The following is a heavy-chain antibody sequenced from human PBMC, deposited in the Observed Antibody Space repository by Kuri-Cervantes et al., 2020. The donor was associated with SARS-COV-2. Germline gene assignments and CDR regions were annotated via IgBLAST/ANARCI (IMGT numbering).Heavy chain of an antibody. CDR1: GFTFDDYG. D-gene: IGHD2-2*01. V-gene: IGHV3-21*01. Sequence: GGSLRLSCAASGFTFDDYGMSWVRQAPGKGLEWVSSISSSSSYIYYADSVKGRFTISRDNAKNSLYLQMNSLRAEDTAVYYCARGVVVQAAKMGYDAFDIWGQGTMVTVSS. J-gene: IGHJ3*02. CDR2: ISSSSSYI. CDR3: ARGVVVQAAKMGYDAFDI.